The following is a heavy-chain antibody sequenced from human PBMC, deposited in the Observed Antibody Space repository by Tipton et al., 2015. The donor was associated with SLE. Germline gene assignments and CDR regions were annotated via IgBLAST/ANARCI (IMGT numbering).Heavy chain of an antibody. CDR1: GGSISSSSYY. CDR2: IYYSGST. D-gene: IGHD1-26*01. J-gene: IGHJ5*02. V-gene: IGHV4-39*07. CDR3: ARGASEWELLGDGFDP. Sequence: LRLSCTVSGGSISSSSYYWGWIRQPPGKGLEWIGSIYYSGSTYYNPSLKSRVTISVDTSKNQFSLKLSSATAADTAVYYCARGASEWELLGDGFDPWGQGTLVTVSS.